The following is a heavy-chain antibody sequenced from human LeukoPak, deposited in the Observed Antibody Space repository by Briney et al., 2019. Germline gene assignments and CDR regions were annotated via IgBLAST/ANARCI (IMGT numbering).Heavy chain of an antibody. D-gene: IGHD4-17*01. CDR3: AREGGDYGDFFDY. Sequence: PGGSLRLSCAASGFTFSSYWMSWVRQAPGKGLEWVANIKQDGSEKYYVDSVKGRFTISRDNAKNSLYLQMNSLRAEDTAVYYCAREGGDYGDFFDYWGQGSLVTVSS. CDR1: GFTFSSYW. V-gene: IGHV3-7*01. CDR2: IKQDGSEK. J-gene: IGHJ4*02.